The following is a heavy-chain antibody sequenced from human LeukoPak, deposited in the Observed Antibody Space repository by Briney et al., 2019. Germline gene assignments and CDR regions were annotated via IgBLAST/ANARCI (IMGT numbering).Heavy chain of an antibody. V-gene: IGHV3-74*01. J-gene: IGHJ4*02. CDR1: GFGFNKYW. D-gene: IGHD3-22*01. CDR3: ATGNYYDSRGYYTFGH. CDR2: INGDGSTT. Sequence: GGSLRLSCAASGFGFNKYWMHWVRQAPGKGLVWVSRINGDGSTTSYADSVKGGFTISRDNAKNTLYLQMSSLRAEDTAVYYCATGNYYDSRGYYTFGHWGQGTLVTVSS.